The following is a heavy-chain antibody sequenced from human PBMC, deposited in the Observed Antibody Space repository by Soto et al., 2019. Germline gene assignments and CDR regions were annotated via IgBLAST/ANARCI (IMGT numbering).Heavy chain of an antibody. V-gene: IGHV4-39*01. D-gene: IGHD3-16*02. CDR1: GGSISSSSYY. CDR2: IYYSGST. J-gene: IGHJ6*02. Sequence: PSETLSLTCTVSGGSISSSSYYWGWIRQHPGKGLEWIGSIYYSGSTYYNPSLKSRVTISVDTSKNQFSLKLSSVTAADTAVYYCARHYRGRAYYYYGMDVWGQGTTVTVSS. CDR3: ARHYRGRAYYYYGMDV.